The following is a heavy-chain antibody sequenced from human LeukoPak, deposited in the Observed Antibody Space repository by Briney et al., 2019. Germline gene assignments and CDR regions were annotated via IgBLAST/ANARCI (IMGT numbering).Heavy chain of an antibody. CDR3: ARNGAPVVTAITPYYYYMDV. CDR1: GFTFRSYA. CDR2: ISGSGGST. D-gene: IGHD2-21*02. V-gene: IGHV3-23*01. J-gene: IGHJ6*03. Sequence: PGGSLRLSCAVSGFTFRSYAMNWVRQAPGKGLQWVSTISGSGGSTYYADSVKGRFTISRDNARNSLYLQMNSLRAEDTAVYYCARNGAPVVTAITPYYYYMDVWGKGTTVTVSS.